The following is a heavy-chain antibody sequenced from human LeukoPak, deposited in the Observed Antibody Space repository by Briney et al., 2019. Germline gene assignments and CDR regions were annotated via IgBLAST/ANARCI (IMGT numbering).Heavy chain of an antibody. CDR1: GFTFSSYA. D-gene: IGHD6-13*01. V-gene: IGHV3-30-3*01. Sequence: GGSLRLSCAASGFTFSSYAMHWVRQAPGKGLEWVAVISYDGSNKYYADSVKGRFTISRDNSKNTLYLQMNSLRAEDTAVYYCARGDSSSWYVGYFQHWGQGTLVTVSS. CDR3: ARGDSSSWYVGYFQH. CDR2: ISYDGSNK. J-gene: IGHJ1*01.